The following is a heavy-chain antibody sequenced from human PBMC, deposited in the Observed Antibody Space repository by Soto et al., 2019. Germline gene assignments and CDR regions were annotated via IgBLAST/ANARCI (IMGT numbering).Heavy chain of an antibody. CDR1: GFSLNAGGMG. J-gene: IGHJ6*01. CDR2: MYWAENK. V-gene: IGHV2-5*02. CDR3: ARIYLAGGNCYRLGGFYYGLDV. Sequence: QITLKESGPTLVKPTQTLTLTCTCTGFSLNAGGMGVGWIRQPPGKDLEWLALMYWAENKFYSPSLKSRLTITKGTSKNQVVRTMTQLHPVDTATCFCARIYLAGGNCYRLGGFYYGLDVW. D-gene: IGHD2-21*01.